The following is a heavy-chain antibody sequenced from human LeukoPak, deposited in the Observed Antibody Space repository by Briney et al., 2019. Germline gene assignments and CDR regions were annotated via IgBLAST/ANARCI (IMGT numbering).Heavy chain of an antibody. CDR2: IYDSGST. CDR3: ASQYYDSSGYYYASFDY. Sequence: KPSETLSLTCTVSGGSISSSSYYWGWIRQPPGKGLEWIGSIYDSGSTYYNPSLRSRITISVDTSKNQFSLKLSSVTAADTAVYYCASQYYDSSGYYYASFDYWGQGTLVTVSS. CDR1: GGSISSSSYY. J-gene: IGHJ4*02. V-gene: IGHV4-39*01. D-gene: IGHD3-22*01.